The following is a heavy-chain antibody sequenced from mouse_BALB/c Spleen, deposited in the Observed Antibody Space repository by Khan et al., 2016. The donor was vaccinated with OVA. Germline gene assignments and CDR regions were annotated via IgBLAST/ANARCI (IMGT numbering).Heavy chain of an antibody. J-gene: IGHJ3*01. CDR1: GYTFTTYT. CDR3: AREGAYYRSDGWFAY. Sequence: QVQLQQSGAELARPGASVKMSCKASGYTFTTYTIHWVKQRPGQGLEWIGYIIPTNDYTNYNQKFKDRATLTEDKSSSTAYMQLSSLTSEDSALYYCAREGAYYRSDGWFAYWGQGTLVTVSA. V-gene: IGHV1-4*01. CDR2: IIPTNDYT. D-gene: IGHD2-14*01.